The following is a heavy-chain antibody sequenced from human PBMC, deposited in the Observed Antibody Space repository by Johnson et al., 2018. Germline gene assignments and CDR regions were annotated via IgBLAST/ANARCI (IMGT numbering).Heavy chain of an antibody. Sequence: VQLVQSGGGLVQXGGSXRLXRAASGFPFSSYDMHWVRPITGKGLEWVSGLGTAGDTYYPDSGKGRFTISRENAKNSLYLQMNRLRAEDTAGYYCAKDRSALDPLGTWDFQHWGQGTLVTVSS. D-gene: IGHD3-16*02. J-gene: IGHJ1*01. CDR1: GFPFSSYD. V-gene: IGHV3-13*01. CDR2: LGTAGDT. CDR3: AKDRSALDPLGTWDFQH.